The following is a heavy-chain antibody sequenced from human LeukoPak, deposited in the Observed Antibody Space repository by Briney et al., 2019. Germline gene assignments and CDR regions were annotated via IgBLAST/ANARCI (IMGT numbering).Heavy chain of an antibody. J-gene: IGHJ4*02. Sequence: GASVKVSCKASRYTFTSYYMHWVRQAPGQGLEWMGIINPSGGSTSYAQKFQGRVTMTRDTSTSTVYMELSSLRSEDTAVYYCARDESMGDYGDYHFDYWGQGTLVTVSS. V-gene: IGHV1-46*01. CDR3: ARDESMGDYGDYHFDY. CDR2: INPSGGST. CDR1: RYTFTSYY. D-gene: IGHD4-17*01.